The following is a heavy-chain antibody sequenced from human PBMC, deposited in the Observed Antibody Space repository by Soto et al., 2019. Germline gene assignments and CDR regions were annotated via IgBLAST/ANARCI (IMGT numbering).Heavy chain of an antibody. CDR3: AFPRGGGFSLPFDY. J-gene: IGHJ4*02. CDR1: GFTFSRYP. V-gene: IGHV3-30-3*01. CDR2: ISYDGSEK. D-gene: IGHD1-26*01. Sequence: GGSLRLSCEASGFTFSRYPLHWVRQAPGKGLEWVAVISYDGSEKYPADSVKGRFTFSRDNSKNTLYLQMNSLSAEDTAVYYCAFPRGGGFSLPFDYWGQGTLVTVSS.